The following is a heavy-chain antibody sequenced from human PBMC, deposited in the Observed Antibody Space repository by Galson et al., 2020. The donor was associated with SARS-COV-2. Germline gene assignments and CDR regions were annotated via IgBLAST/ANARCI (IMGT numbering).Heavy chain of an antibody. CDR3: AKPRDTSGWYYFDY. CDR2: LSGSGDST. Sequence: GGSLRLSCAASGFTFSSYAMSWVRQAPGKGLEWVLALSGSGDSTYYADSVKGLFTISRDNSKNTLYLQMNSLRAEDTAVYYCAKPRDTSGWYYFDYWGKGTLVTVCS. J-gene: IGHJ4*02. D-gene: IGHD6-19*01. V-gene: IGHV3-23*01. CDR1: GFTFSSYA.